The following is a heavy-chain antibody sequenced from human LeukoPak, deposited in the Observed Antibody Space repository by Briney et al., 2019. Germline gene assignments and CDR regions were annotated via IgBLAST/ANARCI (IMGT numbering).Heavy chain of an antibody. J-gene: IGHJ4*02. CDR1: GFTFGDYA. D-gene: IGHD3-22*01. V-gene: IGHV3-49*04. CDR3: TRTYYYDSSGYYQLYYFDY. Sequence: PGRSLRLSCTASGFTFGDYAMRWVRQAPGKGLEWVGFIRSKAYGGTTEYAASVKGRFTISRDDSKSIAYLQMNSLKTEDTAVYYCTRTYYYDSSGYYQLYYFDYWGQGTLVTVSS. CDR2: IRSKAYGGTT.